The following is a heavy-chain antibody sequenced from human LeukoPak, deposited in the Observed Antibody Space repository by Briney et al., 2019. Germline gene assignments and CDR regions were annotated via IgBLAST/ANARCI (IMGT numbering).Heavy chain of an antibody. CDR1: GFTFSSHA. CDR2: ISSGGGTT. V-gene: IGHV3-23*01. J-gene: IGHJ4*02. CDR3: AKDRSGSGYFDY. D-gene: IGHD3-10*01. Sequence: GGSLRLSCAASGFTFSSHAMSWVRQAPGKGLEWVSRISSGGGTTDYTDSVKGRFTISRDTSKNTLYLQMNSLRAEDTAVYYCAKDRSGSGYFDYWGQGTVVTVSS.